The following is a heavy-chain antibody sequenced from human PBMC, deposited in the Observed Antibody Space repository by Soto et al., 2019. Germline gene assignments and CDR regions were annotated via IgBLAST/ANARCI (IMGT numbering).Heavy chain of an antibody. CDR2: ISAYNGNT. Sequence: QVQLVQSGAEVKKPGASVKVSCKASGYTFTSYGISWVRQAPGQGLEWMGWISAYNGNTNYAQKLQGRVTMTTDTSTSTAYMELRSLRSDDTTGYYCARGYYDSSGYDASYYYYGMDVWGQGTTVTVSS. CDR3: ARGYYDSSGYDASYYYYGMDV. V-gene: IGHV1-18*01. D-gene: IGHD3-22*01. CDR1: GYTFTSYG. J-gene: IGHJ6*02.